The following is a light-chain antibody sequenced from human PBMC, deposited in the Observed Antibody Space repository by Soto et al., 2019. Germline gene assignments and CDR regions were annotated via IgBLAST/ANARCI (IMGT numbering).Light chain of an antibody. CDR3: SSYAGSNNLL. V-gene: IGLV2-8*01. Sequence: QAVVTQPPSASGSPGHSVTISCTGTSSDVGGYNYVSWYQQHPGKAPQLMIYEVSRRPSGVPDRFSGSKSGNTASLTVSGLQAEDEADYYCSSYAGSNNLLFGGGTQLTVL. J-gene: IGLJ2*01. CDR1: SSDVGGYNY. CDR2: EVS.